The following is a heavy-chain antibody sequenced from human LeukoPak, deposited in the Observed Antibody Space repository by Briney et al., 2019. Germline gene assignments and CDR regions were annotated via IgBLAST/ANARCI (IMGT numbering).Heavy chain of an antibody. CDR2: INPSGGST. Sequence: GASVKVSCKASGYTFTSYYMHWVRQAPGQGLEWMGIINPSGGSTSYAQKFQGRVTMTRDMSTSTVYMELSSLRSEDTAVYYCARGLRKIITIFGVAMNYMDVWGKGTTVTVSS. CDR3: ARGLRKIITIFGVAMNYMDV. CDR1: GYTFTSYY. V-gene: IGHV1-46*01. D-gene: IGHD3-3*01. J-gene: IGHJ6*03.